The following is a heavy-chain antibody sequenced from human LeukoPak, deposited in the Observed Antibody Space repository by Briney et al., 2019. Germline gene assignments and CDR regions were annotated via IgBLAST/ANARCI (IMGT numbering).Heavy chain of an antibody. Sequence: GRSLRLSCAASGFTFSSYGMHWVRQAPGKGLEWVAVISYDGSNKYYADSVKGRFTISRDNSKNTLYLQMNSLRAEDTAVYYCAKSAIGPRGRITMVRGVIIGHSFDYWGQGTLVTVSS. D-gene: IGHD3-10*01. J-gene: IGHJ4*02. CDR2: ISYDGSNK. CDR3: AKSAIGPRGRITMVRGVIIGHSFDY. CDR1: GFTFSSYG. V-gene: IGHV3-30*18.